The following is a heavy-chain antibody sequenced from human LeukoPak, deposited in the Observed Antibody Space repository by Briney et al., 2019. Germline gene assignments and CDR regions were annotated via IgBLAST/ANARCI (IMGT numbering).Heavy chain of an antibody. CDR1: GFTFSSYA. D-gene: IGHD3-3*02. CDR3: AALARDY. Sequence: GGSLRLSCAASGFTFSSYAMSWVRQAPGKGLEWVSVIHNDGSTYHADSVKGRFTISRDNSKNTLYLQMNSLRVEDTAAYHCAALARDYWGQGTLVTVSS. V-gene: IGHV3-23*03. CDR2: IHNDGST. J-gene: IGHJ4*02.